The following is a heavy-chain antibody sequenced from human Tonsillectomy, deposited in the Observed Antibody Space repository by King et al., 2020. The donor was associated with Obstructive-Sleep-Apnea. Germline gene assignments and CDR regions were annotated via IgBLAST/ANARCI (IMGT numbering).Heavy chain of an antibody. D-gene: IGHD3-9*01. CDR2: ISHDGKKD. J-gene: IGHJ4*02. V-gene: IGHV3-30*18. CDR3: AKSLVLTYFDPSCSFDY. Sequence: VQLVESGGGVVQPGTSLRLSCVASGFTFSRFGMHWVRQAPGKGLEWLGIISHDGKKDSYIDSVKGRFTISRDNSKNTLFLQLNNLRPEDTAVYYCAKSLVLTYFDPSCSFDYWGQGTLVTVS. CDR1: GFTFSRFG.